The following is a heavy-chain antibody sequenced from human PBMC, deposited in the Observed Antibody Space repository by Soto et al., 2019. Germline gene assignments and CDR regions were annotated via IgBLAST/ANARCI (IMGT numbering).Heavy chain of an antibody. D-gene: IGHD4-17*01. CDR1: GFTFSSYA. CDR3: SSGDYVPQFDY. V-gene: IGHV3-23*01. Sequence: GGSLRLSCAASGFTFSSYAMTWVRQAPGKGLEWVSAISGSGGNSYYADSVKGRFTISRDNSKNTLFFQMNSLRAEDTAVYYYSSGDYVPQFDYWSQGTLVTVSA. CDR2: ISGSGGNS. J-gene: IGHJ4*02.